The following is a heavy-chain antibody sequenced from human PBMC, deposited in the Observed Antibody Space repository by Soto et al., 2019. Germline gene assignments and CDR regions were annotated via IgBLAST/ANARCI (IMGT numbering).Heavy chain of an antibody. CDR3: ARDPEGATYFDY. CDR2: IYYSGST. Sequence: PSETLSLTCTVSGGSISSGGYYWSWIRQHPGKGLEWIGYIYYSGSTYYNPSLKSRVTISVDTSKNQFSLKLSSVTAADTAVYYCARDPEGATYFDYWGQGTLVTVSS. CDR1: GGSISSGGYY. V-gene: IGHV4-31*03. D-gene: IGHD1-26*01. J-gene: IGHJ4*02.